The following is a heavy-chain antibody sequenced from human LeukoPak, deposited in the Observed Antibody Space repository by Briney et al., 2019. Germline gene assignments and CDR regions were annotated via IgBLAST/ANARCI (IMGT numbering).Heavy chain of an antibody. CDR2: VGPEDGET. D-gene: IGHD3-10*01. J-gene: IGHJ4*02. CDR1: GYTFTDYY. V-gene: IGHV1-69-2*01. CDR3: ATYYGSGSYARYYFDY. Sequence: ASVTVSCKVSGYTFTDYYMHWVQQAPGKGLEWMGLVGPEDGETIYAEKFQGRVTITADTSTDTAYMELSSLRSEDTAVYYCATYYGSGSYARYYFDYWGQGTLVTVS.